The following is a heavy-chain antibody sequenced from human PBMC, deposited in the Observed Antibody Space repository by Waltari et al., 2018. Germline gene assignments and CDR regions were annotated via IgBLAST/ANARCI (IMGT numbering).Heavy chain of an antibody. CDR1: GGSISSHY. CDR3: ARGGYSGYDPQGY. D-gene: IGHD5-12*01. CDR2: IYYSGSH. J-gene: IGHJ4*02. V-gene: IGHV4-59*11. Sequence: QVQLQESGPGLVKPSEPLSLTCTVSGGSISSHYWSWIRQPPGKGLEWLGYIYYSGSHNENASGKSRGTKSGDKSKNKFSRKLSSVTAAETAEDYCARGGYSGYDPQGYWGQGTLVTVSS.